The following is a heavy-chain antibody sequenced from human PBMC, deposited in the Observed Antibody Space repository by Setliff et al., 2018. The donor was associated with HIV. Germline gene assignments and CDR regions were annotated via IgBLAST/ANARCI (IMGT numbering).Heavy chain of an antibody. Sequence: SETLSLTCNVSGASISSHSWTWIRQPPGKGLAWIGSIDYSGRTDKKTSLKSRLRMSIDTSKNQFYVNLFSATSADTAVYYCARQAWHSGRNGYFVDYWGQGMLVTVSS. V-gene: IGHV4-59*11. CDR3: ARQAWHSGRNGYFVDY. J-gene: IGHJ4*02. D-gene: IGHD3-22*01. CDR1: GASISSHS. CDR2: IDYSGRT.